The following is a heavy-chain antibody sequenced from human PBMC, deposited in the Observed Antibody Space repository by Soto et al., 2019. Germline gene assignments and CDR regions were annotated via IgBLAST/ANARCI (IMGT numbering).Heavy chain of an antibody. CDR2: IKQDGSEK. J-gene: IGHJ3*02. CDR1: GFTFSSYW. V-gene: IGHV3-7*03. D-gene: IGHD2-2*01. Sequence: GGSLRLSCAASGFTFSSYWMSWVRQAPGKGLEGVANIKQDGSEKYYVDSVKGRFTISRDNAKNSLYLQMNSLRAEDTAVYYCARGGYCSSTSCQGPDAFDIWGQGTMVTVSS. CDR3: ARGGYCSSTSCQGPDAFDI.